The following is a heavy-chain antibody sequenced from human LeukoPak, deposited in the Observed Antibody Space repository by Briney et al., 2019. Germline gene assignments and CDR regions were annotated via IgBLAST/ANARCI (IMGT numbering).Heavy chain of an antibody. CDR3: ARGVAAAEVDP. CDR1: GGSISSGGYY. J-gene: IGHJ5*02. Sequence: SQTLSLTCTVSGGSISSGGYYWSWIRQPPGKGLEWIGYIYYSGSTNYNPSLESRVTISVDTSKNQFSLKLSSVTAADTAVYYCARGVAAAEVDPWGQGTLVTVSS. CDR2: IYYSGST. V-gene: IGHV4-61*08. D-gene: IGHD6-13*01.